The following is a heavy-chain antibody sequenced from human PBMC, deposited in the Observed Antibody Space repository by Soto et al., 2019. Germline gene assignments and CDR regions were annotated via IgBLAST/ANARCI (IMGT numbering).Heavy chain of an antibody. Sequence: VCPEHGQKLEWMGWINAGYGNTKYSQKFQGRVTITRDTSASTAYMELNSLRSEDTAVYYCARTYYDILNGYSANPFDYWGQGNLVTVSA. CDR3: ARTYYDILNGYSANPFDY. CDR2: INAGYGNT. V-gene: IGHV1-3*01. D-gene: IGHD3-9*01. J-gene: IGHJ4*02.